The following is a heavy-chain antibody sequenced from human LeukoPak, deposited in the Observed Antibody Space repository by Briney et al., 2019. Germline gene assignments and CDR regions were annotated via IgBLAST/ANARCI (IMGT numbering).Heavy chain of an antibody. D-gene: IGHD6-6*01. CDR2: INPSGGST. V-gene: IGHV1-46*01. CDR1: GYTFTSYY. J-gene: IGHJ4*02. CDR3: ATRGVSYSSSSLSKARLYYFDY. Sequence: ASVKASCKASGYTFTSYYMHWVRQAPGQGLEWMGIINPSGGSTSYAQKFQGRVTMTRDMSTSTVYMELSSLRSEDTAVYYCATRGVSYSSSSLSKARLYYFDYWGQGTLVTVSS.